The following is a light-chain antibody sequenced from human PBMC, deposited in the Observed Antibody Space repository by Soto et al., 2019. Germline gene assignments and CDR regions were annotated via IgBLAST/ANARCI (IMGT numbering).Light chain of an antibody. CDR1: QTVLSSY. CDR3: QQYGNPPQT. J-gene: IGKJ1*01. V-gene: IGKV3-20*01. CDR2: GAS. Sequence: EIVLTQSPGTLSLSPGEPVTLSCRASQTVLSSYVAWYQQKPGQAPRLLIYGASSRATGIPDRFSGGGSGTGFTLTISRLEPEDFGIYYCQQYGNPPQTFGQGTK.